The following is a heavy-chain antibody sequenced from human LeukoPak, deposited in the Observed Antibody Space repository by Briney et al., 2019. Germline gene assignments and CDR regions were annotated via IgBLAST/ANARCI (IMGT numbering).Heavy chain of an antibody. V-gene: IGHV4-59*08. CDR3: ARYFSGSPNRCDLDY. Sequence: SETLSLTCTVSGGSISTYYWSWIRLPPGKGLEWIGYIYSSGSTNYNPSLKSRVTISVDTSKNQFSLKLSSVTAADTAVYYCARYFSGSPNRCDLDYWGQGTLVTVSS. CDR2: IYSSGST. J-gene: IGHJ4*02. D-gene: IGHD2-21*01. CDR1: GGSISTYY.